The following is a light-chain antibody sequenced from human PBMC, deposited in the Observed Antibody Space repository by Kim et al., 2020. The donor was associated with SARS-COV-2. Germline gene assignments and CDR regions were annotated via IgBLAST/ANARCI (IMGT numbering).Light chain of an antibody. Sequence: APGKTARIACRGNNIGSKSVHWYQQKPGQAPVLVIYYDSDRTSGIPERFSGSNSGNTATLTISRVEAGDEDDYYCQVWDSSSDRVFGGGTQLTVL. CDR2: YDS. CDR1: NIGSKS. J-gene: IGLJ3*02. V-gene: IGLV3-21*04. CDR3: QVWDSSSDRV.